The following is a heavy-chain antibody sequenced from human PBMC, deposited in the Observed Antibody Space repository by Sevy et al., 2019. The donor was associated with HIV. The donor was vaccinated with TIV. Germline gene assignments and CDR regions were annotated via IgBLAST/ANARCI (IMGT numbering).Heavy chain of an antibody. CDR2: ISSSSSYL. CDR3: ASDRLNFYDTSGYYYAEYFHH. Sequence: GESLKISCAASGFTFSDYGMNWVRQAPGKGLEWVSSISSSSSYLYYADSVKGRFTISRVNDKNSLSLQMNSLRAEDTAVYYCASDRLNFYDTSGYYYAEYFHHWGQGTLVTVSS. J-gene: IGHJ1*01. D-gene: IGHD3-22*01. CDR1: GFTFSDYG. V-gene: IGHV3-21*01.